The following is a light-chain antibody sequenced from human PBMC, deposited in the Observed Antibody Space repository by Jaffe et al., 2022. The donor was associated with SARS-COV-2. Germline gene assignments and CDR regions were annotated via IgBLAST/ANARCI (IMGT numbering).Light chain of an antibody. CDR3: QQRINWPTT. V-gene: IGKV3-11*01. CDR1: QSVRSY. Sequence: DIVLTQSPATLSLSPGERATLSCRASQSVRSYLAWYQQKPGQAPRLLMYDTFNRATGVPARFSASGSGTDFILTISSLEPEDFAVYYCQQRINWPTTFGQGTRLEIK. CDR2: DTF. J-gene: IGKJ5*01.